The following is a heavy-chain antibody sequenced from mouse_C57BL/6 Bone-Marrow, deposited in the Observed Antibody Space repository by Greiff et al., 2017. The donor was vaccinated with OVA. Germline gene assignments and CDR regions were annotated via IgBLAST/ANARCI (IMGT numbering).Heavy chain of an antibody. J-gene: IGHJ1*03. D-gene: IGHD1-1*01. CDR2: FYPGSGSF. Sequence: VQLQQSGAELVKPGASVKLSCKASGHTHTEYTIHWVKQRSGQGLEWIGWFYPGSGSFKYNEKFKDKATLTADKTSSTDYMERSRLTAEDAAVYLCARHEERSRVEGWYFDDWGTGTTVTVSS. CDR1: GHTHTEYT. CDR3: ARHEERSRVEGWYFDD. V-gene: IGHV1-62-2*01.